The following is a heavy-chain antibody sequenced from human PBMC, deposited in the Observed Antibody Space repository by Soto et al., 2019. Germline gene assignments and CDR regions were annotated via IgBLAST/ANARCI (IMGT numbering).Heavy chain of an antibody. D-gene: IGHD3-10*01. V-gene: IGHV3-23*01. CDR2: FRTGGDDGTT. CDR1: GFTFSSYS. Sequence: VGSLRLSCAASGFTFSSYSMSWVRQAPGKGLEWVSGFRTGGDDGTTYYADSVKGRFTISRDNSKNTLFLRMNSLRVEDTAIYYCAKKVNSGPGSQYFDYWGQGTLVTVSS. CDR3: AKKVNSGPGSQYFDY. J-gene: IGHJ4*02.